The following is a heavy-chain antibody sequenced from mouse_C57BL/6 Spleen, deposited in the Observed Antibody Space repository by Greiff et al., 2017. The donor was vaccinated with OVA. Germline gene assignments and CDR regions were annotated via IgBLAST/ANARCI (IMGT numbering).Heavy chain of an antibody. D-gene: IGHD3-1*01. CDR1: GYSITSGYY. J-gene: IGHJ4*01. V-gene: IGHV3-6*01. CDR2: ISYDGSN. Sequence: ESGPGLVKPSQSLSLTCSVTGYSITSGYYWNWIRQFPGNKLEWMGYISYDGSNNYNPSLKNRISITRDTSKNQFFLKLNSVTTEDTATYYCARVGSAMDYWGQGTSVTVSS. CDR3: ARVGSAMDY.